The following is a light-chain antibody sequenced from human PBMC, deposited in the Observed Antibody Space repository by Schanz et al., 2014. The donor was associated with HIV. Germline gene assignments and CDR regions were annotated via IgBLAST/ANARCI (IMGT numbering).Light chain of an antibody. CDR1: TSDIGTYDL. CDR3: SSYAGSRTVA. J-gene: IGLJ2*01. CDR2: EVS. V-gene: IGLV2-23*02. Sequence: QSALTQPASVSGSPGQSITISCTGTTSDIGTYDLVSWYQQHPGRAPKLLIYEVSKRASGVSSRFSGSKSGSAASLTISGLQADDEADYYCSSYAGSRTVAFGGGTKLTVL.